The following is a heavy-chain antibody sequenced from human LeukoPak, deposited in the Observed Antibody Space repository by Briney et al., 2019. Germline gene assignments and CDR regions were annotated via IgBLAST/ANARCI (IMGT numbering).Heavy chain of an antibody. D-gene: IGHD1-26*01. J-gene: IGHJ4*02. V-gene: IGHV4-4*07. CDR2: IYTSGST. Sequence: ETLSLTCTVSGGSISSYYWSWIRQPAGKGLEWIGRIYTSGSTNYNASLKSRVSMSVDTSKNQFSLKLGSVTAADTAVFYCARENSGSYREFDYWGQGTLVTVSS. CDR1: GGSISSYY. CDR3: ARENSGSYREFDY.